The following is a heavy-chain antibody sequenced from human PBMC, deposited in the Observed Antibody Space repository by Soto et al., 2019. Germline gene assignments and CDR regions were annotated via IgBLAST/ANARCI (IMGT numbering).Heavy chain of an antibody. CDR1: GYTFTGYY. J-gene: IGHJ5*02. CDR3: ARDLGGCSSTSCYMWFDP. D-gene: IGHD2-2*02. Sequence: ASVKVSCKASGYTFTGYYMHWVRQAPGQGLEWMGWINPNSGGTNYAQKFQGRVTMTRDTSISTAYMELSRLRSDDTAVYYCARDLGGCSSTSCYMWFDPWGQGTPVTVSS. V-gene: IGHV1-2*02. CDR2: INPNSGGT.